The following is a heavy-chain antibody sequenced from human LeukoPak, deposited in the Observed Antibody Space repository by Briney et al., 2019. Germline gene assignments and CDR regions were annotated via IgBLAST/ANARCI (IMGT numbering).Heavy chain of an antibody. D-gene: IGHD2-8*01. CDR2: ICAYNGNT. CDR1: GYTFTSYG. CDR3: ARDSTSMVGFYYYGMDV. J-gene: IGHJ6*02. V-gene: IGHV1-18*01. Sequence: ASVKVSCKASGYTFTSYGISWVRQAPGQGLEWMGWICAYNGNTNYAQKLQGRVTMTTDTSTSTAYMGLRSLRSDDTAVYYCARDSTSMVGFYYYGMDVWGQGTTVTVSS.